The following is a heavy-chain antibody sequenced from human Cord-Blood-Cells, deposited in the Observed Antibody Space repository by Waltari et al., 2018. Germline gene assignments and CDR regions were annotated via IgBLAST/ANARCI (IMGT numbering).Heavy chain of an antibody. J-gene: IGHJ3*02. V-gene: IGHV4-4*07. Sequence: QVQLQESGPGLVKPSENLSLTCTVSVGSSSSYYESWIRLRAGKGLEWIVRIDTSGSTSYNPALKRRVTMSLDTSKSQVSLRPSSVTAADTAVYYCARDRSFGYSSSSFDFDIWGQAIMVTVS. CDR3: ARDRSFGYSSSSFDFDI. CDR2: IDTSGST. D-gene: IGHD6-6*01. CDR1: VGSSSSYY.